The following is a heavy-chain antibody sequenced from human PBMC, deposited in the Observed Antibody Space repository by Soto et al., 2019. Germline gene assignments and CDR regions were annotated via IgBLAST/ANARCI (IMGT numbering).Heavy chain of an antibody. J-gene: IGHJ2*01. D-gene: IGHD6-19*01. CDR2: ISSSSSYI. CDR1: GFTFSSYS. Sequence: EVQLVESGGGLVKPGGSLRLSCAASGFTFSSYSMNWVRQAPGKGLEWVSSISSSSSYIYYADSVKGRFTISRDNAKNSLYLQMNSLRADDTAVYYCAIDPGSGWTYWYFDLWGRGTLVTVSS. V-gene: IGHV3-21*01. CDR3: AIDPGSGWTYWYFDL.